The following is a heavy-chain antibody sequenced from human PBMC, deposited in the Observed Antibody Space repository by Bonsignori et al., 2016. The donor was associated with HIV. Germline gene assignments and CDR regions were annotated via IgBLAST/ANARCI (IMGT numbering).Heavy chain of an antibody. V-gene: IGHV1-18*01. J-gene: IGHJ4*02. CDR2: ISAYNGHT. D-gene: IGHD6-13*01. Sequence: WVRQAPGQGLEWMGWISAYNGHTNYAQKFQGRITMTTDTSTSTAYMELRSLRSDDTAVYYCARQPSGYSSSWFSDYWGQGTLVTVSS. CDR3: ARQPSGYSSSWFSDY.